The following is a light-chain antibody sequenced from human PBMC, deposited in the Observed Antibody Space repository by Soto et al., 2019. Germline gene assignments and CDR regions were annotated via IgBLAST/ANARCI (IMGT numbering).Light chain of an antibody. Sequence: DIQMTQSPSTLSSSVGDIFTITCRSSQSFRSWFAWYQQKPGRAPKFLVYDASTLQSGVASRFSGSGSGTEFTLIISGLQPDDSATYYCQQYTNTNNPWMFGQGTKVDIK. V-gene: IGKV1-5*01. J-gene: IGKJ1*01. CDR3: QQYTNTNNPWM. CDR2: DAS. CDR1: QSFRSW.